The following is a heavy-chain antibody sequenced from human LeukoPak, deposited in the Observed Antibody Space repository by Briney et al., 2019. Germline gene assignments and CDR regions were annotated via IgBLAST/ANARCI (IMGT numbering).Heavy chain of an antibody. CDR3: ARDGDAPGTTDWYFDL. CDR2: VSGSGSVI. D-gene: IGHD2-21*02. V-gene: IGHV3-48*03. Sequence: RPGRSLRLSCVASGFTFRNYEMNWVRQAPGKGVEWISYVSGSGSVIKYADSVKGRFTISRDNADNSLFLQMNGLRAEDTAVYYCARDGDAPGTTDWYFDLWGRGTLVTVSS. CDR1: GFTFRNYE. J-gene: IGHJ2*01.